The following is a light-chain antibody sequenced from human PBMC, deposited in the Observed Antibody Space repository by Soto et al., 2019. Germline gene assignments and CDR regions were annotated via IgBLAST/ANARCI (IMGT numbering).Light chain of an antibody. CDR2: DAF. J-gene: IGKJ2*01. CDR3: QQYHTVPYT. CDR1: QSINNW. V-gene: IGKV1-5*01. Sequence: DIQMTQSPSTLSTSVGDRVTITCRASQSINNWLAWYHQKPGKAPRLLIYDAFSLESGVPSRFRGTGSGTEFPPTLSILQPDDLATFFFQQYHTVPYTFGQGTKLQIK.